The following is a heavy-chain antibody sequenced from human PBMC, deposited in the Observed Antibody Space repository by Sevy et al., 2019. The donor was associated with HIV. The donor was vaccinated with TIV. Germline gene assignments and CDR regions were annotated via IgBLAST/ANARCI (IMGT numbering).Heavy chain of an antibody. V-gene: IGHV3-23*01. Sequence: GGSLRLSCAASGFTFSSYAMSWVRQAPGKGLEWVSAISGSGGSTYYADSVKGRFIISRDNSKNTLYLQMNSLRAEDTAVYYCAKDSYSYSGWYLWTRADYWGQGTLVTVSS. D-gene: IGHD6-19*01. CDR1: GFTFSSYA. CDR2: ISGSGGST. CDR3: AKDSYSYSGWYLWTRADY. J-gene: IGHJ4*02.